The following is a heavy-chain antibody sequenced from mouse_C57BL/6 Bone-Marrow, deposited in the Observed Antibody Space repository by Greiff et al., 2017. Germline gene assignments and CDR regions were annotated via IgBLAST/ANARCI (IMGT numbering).Heavy chain of an antibody. D-gene: IGHD1-1*01. CDR2: IYPGSGGT. Sequence: QVQLQQPGAELVKPGASVKMSCKASGYTFTSYWITWVKQRPGQGLDWIGAIYPGSGGTNYNEKFKSKATLTVDTSSSTAYMQLRSLTSEDSAVYYGARGRNCYSSSYPYYAIAYWGQGTPVTVSA. V-gene: IGHV1-55*01. J-gene: IGHJ4*01. CDR1: GYTFTSYW. CDR3: ARGRNCYSSSYPYYAIAY.